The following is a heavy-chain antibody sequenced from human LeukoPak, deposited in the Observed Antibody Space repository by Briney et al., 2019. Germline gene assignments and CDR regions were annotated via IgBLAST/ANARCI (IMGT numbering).Heavy chain of an antibody. J-gene: IGHJ4*02. V-gene: IGHV4-4*09. CDR1: GASMSSNY. CDR3: ASTRRAAVAGRFDS. Sequence: KASETLSLTCTVSGASMSSNYWSWLRQPPGKGLEWIGYIYHSGNTNYSPSLESRVTMSVDESKNQFSLRVHFVSAADTAVYYCASTRRAAVAGRFDSGGQGTLVTVSA. CDR2: IYHSGNT. D-gene: IGHD6-19*01.